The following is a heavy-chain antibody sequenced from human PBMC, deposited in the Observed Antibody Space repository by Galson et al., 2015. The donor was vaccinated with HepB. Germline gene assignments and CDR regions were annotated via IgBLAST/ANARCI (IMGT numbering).Heavy chain of an antibody. CDR1: GGSISSGGYY. D-gene: IGHD3-10*01. Sequence: TLSLTCTVSGGSISSGGYYWSWIRQPAGKGLEWIGRIYSSGSTNYNPSLQSRVTMSVDTSKSQFSLELSSVTAADAAVYYCARSRGWNYYYYYMDVWGKGTTVTVSS. CDR2: IYSSGST. J-gene: IGHJ6*03. CDR3: ARSRGWNYYYYYMDV. V-gene: IGHV4-61*02.